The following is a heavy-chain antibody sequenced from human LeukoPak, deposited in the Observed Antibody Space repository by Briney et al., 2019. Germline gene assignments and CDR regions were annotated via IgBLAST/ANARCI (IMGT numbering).Heavy chain of an antibody. CDR1: GFTFSTYS. CDR2: ISGSGGST. J-gene: IGHJ3*02. D-gene: IGHD4-23*01. CDR3: AKSPAVDAAFDI. V-gene: IGHV3-23*01. Sequence: GGSLRLSCTASGFTFSTYSMTWVRQAPGKGLEWVSAISGSGGSTYYADSVKGRFTISRDNSKNTLYLQMNSLRAEDTAVYYCAKSPAVDAAFDIWGQGTMVTVSS.